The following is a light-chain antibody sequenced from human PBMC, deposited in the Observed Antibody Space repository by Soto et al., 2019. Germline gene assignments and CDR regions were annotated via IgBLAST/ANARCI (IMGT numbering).Light chain of an antibody. J-gene: IGKJ2*01. CDR1: QRLLHSNGNTF. Sequence: ESVMTQSPPALTVTPGEPASISCRSSQRLLHSNGNTFLDWYVQKPGQSPQLLIYLGSNRASGVPDRVSGSEAGTDFTLKISRVEAEDVGVYYCMQALQTPYTFGQGTKVDSK. CDR2: LGS. CDR3: MQALQTPYT. V-gene: IGKV2-28*01.